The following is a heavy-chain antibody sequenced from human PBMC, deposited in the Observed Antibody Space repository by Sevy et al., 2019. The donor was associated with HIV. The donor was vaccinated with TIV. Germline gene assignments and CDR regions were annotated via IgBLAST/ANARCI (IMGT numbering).Heavy chain of an antibody. CDR2: FDPEDGET. CDR3: AATKDYYVNSGSPFYY. D-gene: IGHD3-10*02. V-gene: IGHV1-24*01. CDR1: GHTLNRLG. Sequence: ASVKVSCKVYGHTLNRLGMHWVRQAPGKGLEWMGSFDPEDGETFQAQKFQGRVTMTDDTSTDTAYMELSSLRSDDTTVYYCAATKDYYVNSGSPFYYWGQGALVTVSS. J-gene: IGHJ4*02.